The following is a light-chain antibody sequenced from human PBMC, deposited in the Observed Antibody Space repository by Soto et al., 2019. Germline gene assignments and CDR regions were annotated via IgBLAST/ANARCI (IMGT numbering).Light chain of an antibody. CDR3: QVWARSIDDYV. CDR1: NIGSKS. Sequence: SYELTQPPSVSVAPGQTARITWGGNNIGSKSVHWYQQKPGQAPVLVVYDDSARPSGIPERFSGYNSGNTATLTISRVEDGDEAEYYCQVWARSIDDYVLGNGTKLTV. V-gene: IGLV3-21*02. J-gene: IGLJ1*01. CDR2: DDS.